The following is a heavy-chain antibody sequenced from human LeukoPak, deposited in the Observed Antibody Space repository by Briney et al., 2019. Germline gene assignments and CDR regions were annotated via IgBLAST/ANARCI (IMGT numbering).Heavy chain of an antibody. Sequence: GGSLRLSCAASGFTFSSYSMNWVRQAPGKGLEWVSSISSSSSYIYYADSVKGRFTISRDNAKNSLYLQMNSLRAEDTAVYYCARDPSPPIVVVVAAILDYWGQGTLVTVSS. D-gene: IGHD2-15*01. J-gene: IGHJ4*02. V-gene: IGHV3-21*01. CDR3: ARDPSPPIVVVVAAILDY. CDR2: ISSSSSYI. CDR1: GFTFSSYS.